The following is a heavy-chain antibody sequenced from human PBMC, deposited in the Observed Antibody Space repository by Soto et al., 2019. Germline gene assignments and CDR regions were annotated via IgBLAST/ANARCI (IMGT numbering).Heavy chain of an antibody. CDR2: VYVTGTGT. J-gene: IGHJ4*02. V-gene: IGHV1-46*01. D-gene: IGHD3-10*01. CDR1: GYPFTTYH. CDR3: ARPEGYGSGSYYFDS. Sequence: GASVKVSCKASGYPFTTYHLHWLRQAPGQGLEWMGIVYVTGTGTRSAQKFQGRLTMARDRSTSTVYMELSSLRSEDTAVYYCARPEGYGSGSYYFDSWGQGTLVTVSS.